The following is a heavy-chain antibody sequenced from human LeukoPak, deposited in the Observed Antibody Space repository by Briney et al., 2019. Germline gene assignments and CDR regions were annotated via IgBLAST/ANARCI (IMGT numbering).Heavy chain of an antibody. J-gene: IGHJ5*02. CDR2: ISTYNGNT. CDR3: AKDGLSALPLRNWFDH. V-gene: IGHV1-18*01. Sequence: ASVKVSCKASGYTFTNYGINWVRQAPGQGLEWMGRISTYNGNTKCSQKFQGRVTMTTDTSTSTAYMELRTLTSDDTAVYYCAKDGLSALPLRNWFDHWGQGTLVTVSS. D-gene: IGHD5-24*01. CDR1: GYTFTNYG.